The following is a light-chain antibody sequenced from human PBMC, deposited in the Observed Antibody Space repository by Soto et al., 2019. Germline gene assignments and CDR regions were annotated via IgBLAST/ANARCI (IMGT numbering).Light chain of an antibody. Sequence: DIQMTQSPSSLSASVVYRVTITCQASQDISNYLNWYQHKPGKAPKILIYDASTLETGVPSRFSGSGSGTDFTFTISSLQPEDIATYYCLQFHNLPTFGGGTKV. J-gene: IGKJ4*01. CDR1: QDISNY. CDR3: LQFHNLPT. CDR2: DAS. V-gene: IGKV1-33*01.